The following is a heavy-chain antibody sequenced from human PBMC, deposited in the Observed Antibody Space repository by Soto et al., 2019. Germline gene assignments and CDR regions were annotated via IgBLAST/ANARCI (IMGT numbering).Heavy chain of an antibody. CDR1: GDSVSSNSAA. J-gene: IGHJ6*03. CDR3: ARGFVVVVAAYYYYYYMDV. Sequence: PSQTLSLTCAISGDSVSSNSAAWNWIRQSPSRGLEWLGRTYYRSKWYNDYAVSVKSRITINPDTSKNQFSLQLNSVTPEDTAVYYCARGFVVVVAAYYYYYYMDVWGKGTTVTVS. V-gene: IGHV6-1*01. CDR2: TYYRSKWYN. D-gene: IGHD2-15*01.